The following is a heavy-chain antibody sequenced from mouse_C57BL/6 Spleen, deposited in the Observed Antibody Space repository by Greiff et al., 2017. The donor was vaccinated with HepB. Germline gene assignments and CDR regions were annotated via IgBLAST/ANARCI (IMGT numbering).Heavy chain of an antibody. Sequence: QVHVKQPGAELVMPGASVKLSCKASGYTFTSYWMHWVKQRPGQGLEWIGEIDPSDSYTNYNQKFKGKSTLTVDKSSSTAYMQLSSLTSEDSAVYYCARMGINSWFAYWGQGTLVTVSA. CDR1: GYTFTSYW. CDR2: IDPSDSYT. CDR3: ARMGINSWFAY. D-gene: IGHD1-3*01. V-gene: IGHV1-69*01. J-gene: IGHJ3*01.